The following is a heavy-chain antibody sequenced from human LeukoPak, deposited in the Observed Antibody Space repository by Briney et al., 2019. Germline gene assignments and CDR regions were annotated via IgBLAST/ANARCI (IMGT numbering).Heavy chain of an antibody. Sequence: GGSLRLSCAASGFTFSSYGMHWVRQAPGKGLEWVAVISYDGSNKYYADSVKGRFTISRDNSKNTLYLQMNSLRAEDTAVYYCAKGDGGSYFYFDYWGQGTLVTVSS. CDR2: ISYDGSNK. V-gene: IGHV3-30*18. CDR1: GFTFSSYG. J-gene: IGHJ4*02. CDR3: AKGDGGSYFYFDY. D-gene: IGHD1-26*01.